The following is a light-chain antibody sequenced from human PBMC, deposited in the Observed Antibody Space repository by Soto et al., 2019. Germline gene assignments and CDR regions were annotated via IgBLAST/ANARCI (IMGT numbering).Light chain of an antibody. CDR3: QQYNNWPPLT. CDR2: DAF. J-gene: IGKJ4*01. Sequence: EVVMTQSPATLSVSPGERATLSCRASQSVGSKLAWYQQKPGQAPRLLIFDAFTRATGIPAWFSGSGSGTEFTLFISSLQSEDFAVYYCQQYNNWPPLTFGGGTKVDIK. CDR1: QSVGSK. V-gene: IGKV3-15*01.